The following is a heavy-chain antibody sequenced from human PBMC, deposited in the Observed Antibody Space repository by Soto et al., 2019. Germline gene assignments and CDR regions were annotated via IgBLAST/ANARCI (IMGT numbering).Heavy chain of an antibody. D-gene: IGHD5-12*01. CDR1: GITYSTYA. V-gene: IGHV1-3*01. J-gene: IGHJ5*02. CDR2: INAGEGYT. CDR3: ARAISGYVT. Sequence: QVHLVQSGAEVKHPGASVRVSCKASGITYSTYAIHWVRQAPGQGLEWMGWINAGEGYTRYSQDFQGRVTLTTVTSASTTYMDLSNLTLEDTAVYYCARAISGYVTWGQGTQVTVSS.